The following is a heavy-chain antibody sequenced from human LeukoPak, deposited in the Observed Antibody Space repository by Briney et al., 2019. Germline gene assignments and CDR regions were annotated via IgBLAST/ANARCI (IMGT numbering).Heavy chain of an antibody. J-gene: IGHJ5*02. CDR3: ARGAVAPHWFHP. CDR1: GGSIISYY. Sequence: PSETLSRNCTVSGGSIISYYWSWIRQPPGKGLEWIGYIYYSGSTNYNPSLKSRVTISVDTSKNQFSLKLSSVTAADTAVYYCARGAVAPHWFHPWGQGTLVTVSS. CDR2: IYYSGST. V-gene: IGHV4-59*01. D-gene: IGHD6-19*01.